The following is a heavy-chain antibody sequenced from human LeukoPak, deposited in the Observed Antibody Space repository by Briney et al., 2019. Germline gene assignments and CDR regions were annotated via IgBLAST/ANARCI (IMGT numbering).Heavy chain of an antibody. CDR1: GYTFTSYD. CDR2: MNPKSGNT. J-gene: IGHJ6*02. V-gene: IGHV1-8*01. CDR3: ARTRIAVAGTSDYYYGMDV. Sequence: GASVKVSCKASGYTFTSYDINWVRQATGQGLEWMGWMNPKSGNTGYAQKFQGRVTMTRNTSISTAYMELSSLRSEDTAVYYCARTRIAVAGTSDYYYGMDVWGQGTTVTVSS. D-gene: IGHD6-19*01.